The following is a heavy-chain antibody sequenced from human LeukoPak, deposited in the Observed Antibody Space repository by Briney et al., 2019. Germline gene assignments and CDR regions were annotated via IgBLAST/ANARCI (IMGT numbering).Heavy chain of an antibody. D-gene: IGHD3-10*01. J-gene: IGHJ3*02. CDR3: ARGRGYYYGSGNDAFDI. Sequence: SVKVSCKASGGTFSSYAISWVRQAPGQGLEWMGGIIPIFGTANYAQKFQGRVTITADESTSTAYMELSSLRSEDTAVYYCARGRGYYYGSGNDAFDIWGQGTMVTVSS. V-gene: IGHV1-69*13. CDR1: GGTFSSYA. CDR2: IIPIFGTA.